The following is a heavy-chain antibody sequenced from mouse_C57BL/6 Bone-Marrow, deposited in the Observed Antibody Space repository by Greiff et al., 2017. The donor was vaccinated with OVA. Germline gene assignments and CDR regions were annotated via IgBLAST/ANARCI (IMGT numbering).Heavy chain of an antibody. J-gene: IGHJ3*01. Sequence: QVHVKQPGAELVRPGTSVKMSCKASGYTFTNYWIGWAKQRPGHGLEWIGDIYPGGGYTNYNEKFKGKATLTADKSSSTAYMQFSSLTSEDSAIYYCALLLRYSWFAYWGQGTLVTVSA. D-gene: IGHD1-1*01. V-gene: IGHV1-63*01. CDR1: GYTFTNYW. CDR2: IYPGGGYT. CDR3: ALLLRYSWFAY.